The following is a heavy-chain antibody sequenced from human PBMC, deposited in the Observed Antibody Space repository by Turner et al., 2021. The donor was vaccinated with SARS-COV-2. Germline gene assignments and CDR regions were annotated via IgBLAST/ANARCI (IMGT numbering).Heavy chain of an antibody. CDR1: GYTLTEIF. V-gene: IGHV1-24*01. CDR3: ATDPLGWAGYDY. Sequence: VQLVQSGAEIKNPGASVKLSCWVSGYTLTEIFIHWVRQAPGKGLEWMGGFDPEDSETIYAQKFQGRVTMTEDTSTDIAYMELSSLSSDDTAVYYCATDPLGWAGYDYWGQGTLVTVSS. J-gene: IGHJ4*02. D-gene: IGHD6-25*01. CDR2: FDPEDSET.